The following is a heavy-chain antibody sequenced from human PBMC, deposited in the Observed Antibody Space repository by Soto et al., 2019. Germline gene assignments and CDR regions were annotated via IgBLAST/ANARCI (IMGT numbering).Heavy chain of an antibody. CDR3: AREKSGSYSDFDY. V-gene: IGHV3-11*01. D-gene: IGHD1-26*01. Sequence: PGGSLRLSCAASVFTFSDYYMSWIRQAPGEGLDWVSYFSSSASTIYYADSVTGRFTISRDNAKNSLYLQMNSLRAEDTAVYYCAREKSGSYSDFDYWGQGTMVTVSS. CDR1: VFTFSDYY. J-gene: IGHJ4*02. CDR2: FSSSASTI.